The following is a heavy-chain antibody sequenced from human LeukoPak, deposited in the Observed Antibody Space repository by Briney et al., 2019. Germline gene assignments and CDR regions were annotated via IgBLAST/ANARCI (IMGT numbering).Heavy chain of an antibody. V-gene: IGHV4-59*01. CDR1: GGSISSYY. CDR2: IYYSGST. D-gene: IGHD6-6*01. CDR3: ARVVQLTPPPSYYYYYYMDV. J-gene: IGHJ6*03. Sequence: SETLSLTCTLSGGSISSYYWRWIRQPPGKGLEGIGYIYYSGSTNYNPSLKSRVTRSLDTSKNQFSLKLSSVTAADTAVYYCARVVQLTPPPSYYYYYYMDVWGRGTTVTVSS.